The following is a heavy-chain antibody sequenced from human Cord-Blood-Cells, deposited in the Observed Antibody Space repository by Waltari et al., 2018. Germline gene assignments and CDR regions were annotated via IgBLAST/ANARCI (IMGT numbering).Heavy chain of an antibody. V-gene: IGHV1-3*01. J-gene: IGHJ4*02. CDR3: ARGTRATGVDY. CDR1: GYTFTSYA. CDR2: INAGNGNT. Sequence: QVQLVQSGAAVKKPGASVKVSCKASGYTFTSYAMHWVRQAPGQRLEWMGWINAGNGNTKYSQKFQGRVTITRDTSASTAYMELSSLRSEDTAVYYCARGTRATGVDYWGQGTLVTVSS. D-gene: IGHD7-27*01.